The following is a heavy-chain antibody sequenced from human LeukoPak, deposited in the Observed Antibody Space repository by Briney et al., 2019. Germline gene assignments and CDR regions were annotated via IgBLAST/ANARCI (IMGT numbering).Heavy chain of an antibody. D-gene: IGHD3-3*01. CDR2: ISGSNSYI. CDR3: ARDPAKFWSGHDY. CDR1: GFTFSSYI. V-gene: IGHV3-21*01. J-gene: IGHJ4*02. Sequence: PGGSLRLSCAASGFTFSSYIMHWIRQAPGKGLGWGSSISGSNSYIFYADSVKGRFTVSRDNAKDSLYLQMNSLGAEDTAVYYCARDPAKFWSGHDYWGQGTLVTVSS.